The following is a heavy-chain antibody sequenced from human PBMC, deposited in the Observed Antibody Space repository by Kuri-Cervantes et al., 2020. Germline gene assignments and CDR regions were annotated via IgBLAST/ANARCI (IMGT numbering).Heavy chain of an antibody. CDR1: GFTFGDYA. V-gene: IGHV3-49*04. CDR3: AREADGSSWYVGIDY. D-gene: IGHD6-13*01. Sequence: GGSLRLSCTASGFTFGDYAMSWVRQAPGKGLEWVGFIRSKAYGGTTEYAASVKGRFTISRDNAKNSLYLQMNSLRAEDTAVYYCAREADGSSWYVGIDYWGQGTLVTVSS. CDR2: IRSKAYGGTT. J-gene: IGHJ4*02.